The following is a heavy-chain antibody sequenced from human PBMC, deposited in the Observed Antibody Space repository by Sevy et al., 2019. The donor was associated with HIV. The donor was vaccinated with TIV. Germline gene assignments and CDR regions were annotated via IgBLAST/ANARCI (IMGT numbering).Heavy chain of an antibody. CDR2: ISYDGSNK. CDR1: GFTFSSYG. J-gene: IGHJ4*02. CDR3: AKGAYGSPFDY. D-gene: IGHD3-10*01. Sequence: GGSLRLSCAASGFTFSSYGMHWVRQAPGKGLEWVAVISYDGSNKYYADSVKGRFTISRDNSKNTLYLQMNSLRAEDTAGYYCAKGAYGSPFDYWGQGTLVTVSS. V-gene: IGHV3-30*18.